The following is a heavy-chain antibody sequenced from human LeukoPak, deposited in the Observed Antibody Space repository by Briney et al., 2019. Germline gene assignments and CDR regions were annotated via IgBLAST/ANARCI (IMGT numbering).Heavy chain of an antibody. CDR1: GFTFSGFW. Sequence: PERSLRLSCAVSGFTFSGFWMSWSRQAPGKGLEWVASINSDGSEGYYADVVKGRFTISRDNAKNSLYLQINSLRAEDTAVYYCARSSYSSSSSVWGQGTMVTVSS. CDR3: ARSSYSSSSSV. CDR2: INSDGSEG. V-gene: IGHV3-7*03. D-gene: IGHD6-6*01. J-gene: IGHJ3*01.